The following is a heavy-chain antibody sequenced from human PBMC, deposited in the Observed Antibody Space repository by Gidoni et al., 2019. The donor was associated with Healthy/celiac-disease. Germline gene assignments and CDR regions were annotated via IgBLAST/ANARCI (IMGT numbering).Heavy chain of an antibody. D-gene: IGHD3-3*01. CDR3: AKDRSEITIFGVVIAPIDY. V-gene: IGHV3-23*01. Sequence: GRFTISRDYSKNTLYLQMNSLRAEDTAVYYCAKDRSEITIFGVVIAPIDYWGQGTLVTVSS. J-gene: IGHJ4*02.